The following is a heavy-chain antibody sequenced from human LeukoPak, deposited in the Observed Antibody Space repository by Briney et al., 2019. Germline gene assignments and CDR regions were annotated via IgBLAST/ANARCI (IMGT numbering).Heavy chain of an antibody. CDR2: ISGSGGST. D-gene: IGHD1-26*01. V-gene: IGHV3-23*01. J-gene: IGHJ4*02. CDR3: AKDKRWELPTTLFDY. CDR1: GFTFSSYA. Sequence: GGSLRLSCAASGFTFSSYAMSWVRQAPGKGLERVSAISGSGGSTYYADSVKGRFTISRDNSKNTLYLQMNSLRAEDTAVYYCAKDKRWELPTTLFDYWGQGTLVTVSS.